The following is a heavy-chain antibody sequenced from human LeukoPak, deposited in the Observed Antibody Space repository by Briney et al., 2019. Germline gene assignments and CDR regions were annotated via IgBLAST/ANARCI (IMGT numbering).Heavy chain of an antibody. V-gene: IGHV3-23*01. D-gene: IGHD2-21*01. CDR2: ISGGGGST. CDR1: GFTFSSYA. CDR3: AKDRNVEILFDY. J-gene: IGHJ4*02. Sequence: QPGGSLRLSCAASGFTFSSYAMSWVRQAPGKGLEWVSAISGGGGSTYYADSVKGRFTISRDNSKNTLYLQMNSLRAEDTAVYYCAKDRNVEILFDYWGQGTLVTVSS.